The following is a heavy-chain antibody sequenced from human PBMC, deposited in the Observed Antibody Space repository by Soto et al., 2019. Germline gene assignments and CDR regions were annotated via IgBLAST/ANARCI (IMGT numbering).Heavy chain of an antibody. Sequence: QVPLVQSGAEVKKPGASVKVSCKASGYTFTSYGISWVRQAPGQGLEWMGWISAYNGNTNYAQKLQGRVTMTTDTSTSTADMELRSLRSDDTAVYYCARVVDIVATIPYYMDVWGKGTTVTVSS. CDR1: GYTFTSYG. D-gene: IGHD5-12*01. CDR3: ARVVDIVATIPYYMDV. V-gene: IGHV1-18*01. J-gene: IGHJ6*03. CDR2: ISAYNGNT.